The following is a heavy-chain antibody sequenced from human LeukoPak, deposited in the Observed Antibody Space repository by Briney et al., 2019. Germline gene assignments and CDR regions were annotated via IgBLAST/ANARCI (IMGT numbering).Heavy chain of an antibody. J-gene: IGHJ4*02. CDR2: VRYDGSQK. Sequence: GGSLRLSCAASGFTFSSYDMYWVRQAPGKGLDWVAFVRYDGSQKYYADSVKGRFTPSRDNSKNTLYLQMNSLRAEDTAVFYCAKGGARLHSYYFDYWGRGTLVTVSS. D-gene: IGHD1-26*01. CDR3: AKGGARLHSYYFDY. CDR1: GFTFSSYD. V-gene: IGHV3-30*02.